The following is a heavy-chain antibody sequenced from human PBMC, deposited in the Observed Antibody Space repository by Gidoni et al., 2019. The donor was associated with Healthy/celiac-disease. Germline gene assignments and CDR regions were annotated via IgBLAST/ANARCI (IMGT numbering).Heavy chain of an antibody. D-gene: IGHD6-19*01. CDR2: INPNSGGT. Sequence: QVQLVQSGAEVKKPGASVKFSCKASGYTFTGYYMHWVRQAPGQGLEWMGWINPNSGGTNYAQKFQGRVTMTRETSISTAYMELSRLRSDDTAVYYCARTRGVVAGNLGMDVWGQGTTVTVSS. CDR3: ARTRGVVAGNLGMDV. CDR1: GYTFTGYY. J-gene: IGHJ6*02. V-gene: IGHV1-2*02.